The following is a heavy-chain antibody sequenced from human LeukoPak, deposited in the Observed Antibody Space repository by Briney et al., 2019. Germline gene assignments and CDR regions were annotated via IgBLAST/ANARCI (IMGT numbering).Heavy chain of an antibody. V-gene: IGHV4-34*01. D-gene: IGHD3-3*01. J-gene: IGHJ4*02. CDR1: GGSFSGYY. CDR2: INHSGST. CDR3: ARGGPHYDFWSGYWSGLFDY. Sequence: SETLSLTCAVYGGSFSGYYWSWIRQPPGKGLEWIGEINHSGSTNYNPSLKSRVTISVDTSKNQFSLKLSSVTAADTAVYYCARGGPHYDFWSGYWSGLFDYWGQGTLVTVSS.